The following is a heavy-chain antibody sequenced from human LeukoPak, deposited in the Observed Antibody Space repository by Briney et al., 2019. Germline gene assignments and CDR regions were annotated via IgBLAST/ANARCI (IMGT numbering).Heavy chain of an antibody. CDR3: ARDRGGLVYYYYGMDV. CDR1: GASITSYY. CDR2: FYYSGST. Sequence: SETLSLTCTVSGASITSYYWNWVRQPPGKGLEWIGYFYYSGSTNYNPSLKSRVTISVDTSKNQFSLKLSSVTAADTAVYYCARDRGGLVYYYYGMDVWGKGTTVTVSS. J-gene: IGHJ6*04. V-gene: IGHV4-59*01. D-gene: IGHD6-19*01.